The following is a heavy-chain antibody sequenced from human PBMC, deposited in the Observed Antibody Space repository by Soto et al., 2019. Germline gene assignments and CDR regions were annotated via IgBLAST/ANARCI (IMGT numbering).Heavy chain of an antibody. J-gene: IGHJ3*02. D-gene: IGHD5-18*01. CDR2: ISSSSSYI. CDR1: GFTFSSYS. CDR3: ARPLYSYGYRGAFDI. V-gene: IGHV3-21*01. Sequence: GGSLRLSCAASGFTFSSYSMNWVRQAPGKGLEWVSSISSSSSYIYYADSVKGRFTISRDNAKNSLYLQMNSLRAEDTAVYYCARPLYSYGYRGAFDIWGQGTMVTVSS.